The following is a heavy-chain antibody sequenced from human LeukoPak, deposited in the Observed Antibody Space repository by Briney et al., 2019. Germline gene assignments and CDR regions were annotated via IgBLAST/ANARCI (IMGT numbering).Heavy chain of an antibody. CDR2: IQYDGSNK. Sequence: GGSLRLSCGVSGFTFSSYGMQWVRQSPGKGLEWVAFIQYDGSNKYYADSVRGRFTISRDNSKNTLYLQMNSLRTEDTAVYYCAKSSGGGWYVQYFDYWGQGALVTVSS. V-gene: IGHV3-30*02. J-gene: IGHJ4*02. CDR1: GFTFSSYG. D-gene: IGHD6-19*01. CDR3: AKSSGGGWYVQYFDY.